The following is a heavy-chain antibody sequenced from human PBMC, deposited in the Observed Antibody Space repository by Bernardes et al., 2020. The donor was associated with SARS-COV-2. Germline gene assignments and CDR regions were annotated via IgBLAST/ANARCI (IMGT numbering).Heavy chain of an antibody. CDR3: ARSGRAIAAAGYYYYYGMDV. D-gene: IGHD6-13*01. J-gene: IGHJ6*02. CDR1: GFTFSSYS. CDR2: ISSSSSYI. V-gene: IGHV3-21*01. Sequence: GSLRLSGAASGFTFSSYSMNWVGTAPGKGLEWVSSISSSSSYIYYADSVKGRFTISRDNAKNSLYLQMNSLRAEDTAVYYCARSGRAIAAAGYYYYYGMDVWGQGTTVTVSS.